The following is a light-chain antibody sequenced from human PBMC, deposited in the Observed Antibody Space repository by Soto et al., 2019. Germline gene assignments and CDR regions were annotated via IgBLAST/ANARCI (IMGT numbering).Light chain of an antibody. V-gene: IGLV1-44*01. J-gene: IGLJ1*01. CDR3: AAWDDSLNGFYV. CDR2: SNN. Sequence: QSVLTQPPSASGTPGQRVTISCSGSSSNIGSNIVNWYQQLPGTAPKLLIYSNNQRPSGVPDRFSGSRSGTSASLAISGLQSEDEVDYYCAAWDDSLNGFYVFGTGTKVTAL. CDR1: SSNIGSNI.